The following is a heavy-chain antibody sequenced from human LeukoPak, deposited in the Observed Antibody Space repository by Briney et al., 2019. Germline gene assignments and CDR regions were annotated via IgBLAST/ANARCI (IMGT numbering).Heavy chain of an antibody. CDR2: INPNSGGT. CDR3: AKDAYGSGWYLSPFDY. D-gene: IGHD6-19*01. Sequence: ASVKVSCKASGYTFTGYYMHWVRQAPGQGLEWMGWINPNSGGTNYAQKFQGRVTMTRDTSISTAYMELSRLRSDDTAVYYCAKDAYGSGWYLSPFDYWGQGTLVTVSS. J-gene: IGHJ4*02. V-gene: IGHV1-2*02. CDR1: GYTFTGYY.